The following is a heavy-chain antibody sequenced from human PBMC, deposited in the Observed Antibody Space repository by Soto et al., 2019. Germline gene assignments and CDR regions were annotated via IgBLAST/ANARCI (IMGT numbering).Heavy chain of an antibody. CDR2: ISITGKST. D-gene: IGHD4-4*01. CDR1: GFTFSNYA. J-gene: IGHJ4*02. CDR3: AKGGPYTNYELDY. Sequence: SGGSLRLSCAASGFTFSNYAMTWVRQAPGKGLEWVSSISITGKSTYHADSVNGRFTISRDNFKDTLYLQMSSLRAEDTALYYCAKGGPYTNYELDYWGQGTLVTVSS. V-gene: IGHV3-23*01.